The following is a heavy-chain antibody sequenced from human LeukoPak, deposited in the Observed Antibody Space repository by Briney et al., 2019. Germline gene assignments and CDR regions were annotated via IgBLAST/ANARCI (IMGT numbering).Heavy chain of an antibody. CDR1: GVPFSNYY. CDR3: TRAVAGHPD. Sequence: PSETLSLTCAVSGVPFSNYYWSWVRQSPRQGLEWIEEINHSGYTNYNPSLKSRVTMSIDTSKNQFSLRLTSVTAADTGVYYCTRAVAGHPDWGQGTLVTVSS. J-gene: IGHJ4*02. D-gene: IGHD5-12*01. V-gene: IGHV4-34*01. CDR2: INHSGYT.